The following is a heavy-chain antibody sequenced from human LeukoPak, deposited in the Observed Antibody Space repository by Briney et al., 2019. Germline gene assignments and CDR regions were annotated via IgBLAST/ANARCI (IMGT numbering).Heavy chain of an antibody. CDR2: IYYSGST. CDR1: GGSISSGDYY. CDR3: ARDHVHQLIPYYYYGMDV. V-gene: IGHV4-30-4*01. J-gene: IGHJ6*04. Sequence: SQTLSLTCTVSGGSISSGDYYWSWIRQPPGKGLEWIGYIYYSGSTYYNPSLKSRVTISVDTSKNQFSLKLSSVTAADTAVYYCARDHVHQLIPYYYYGMDVWGKGTTVTVSS. D-gene: IGHD6-13*01.